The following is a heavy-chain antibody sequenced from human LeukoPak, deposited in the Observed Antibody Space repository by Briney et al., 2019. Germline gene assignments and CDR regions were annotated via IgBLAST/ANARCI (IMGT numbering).Heavy chain of an antibody. Sequence: SVKVSCKASGGTFISYAISWVRQAPGQGGEWMGGIIPIFRTANYAQKFQGRVTITPDESTSTAYMELSSLRSEDTAVYYCARVAGATMAPYYMDVWGKGTTVTVSS. V-gene: IGHV1-69*01. CDR3: ARVAGATMAPYYMDV. CDR2: IIPIFRTA. D-gene: IGHD3-10*01. CDR1: GGTFISYA. J-gene: IGHJ6*03.